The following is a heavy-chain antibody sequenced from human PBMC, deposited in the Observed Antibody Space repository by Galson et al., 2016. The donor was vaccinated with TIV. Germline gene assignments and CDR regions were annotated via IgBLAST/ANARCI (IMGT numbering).Heavy chain of an antibody. J-gene: IGHJ4*02. CDR1: GLTFGTYT. CDR2: ISSNGGST. V-gene: IGHV3-64*01. D-gene: IGHD3-10*01. Sequence: SLRLSCAASGLTFGTYTMHWVRQAPGKGLEYVSGISSNGGSTYYANSVRGRFTISRDNSKNTLYLQMGSLRADDMAVYYCAREATMLRGAPYDHWGQGTLVAVSS. CDR3: AREATMLRGAPYDH.